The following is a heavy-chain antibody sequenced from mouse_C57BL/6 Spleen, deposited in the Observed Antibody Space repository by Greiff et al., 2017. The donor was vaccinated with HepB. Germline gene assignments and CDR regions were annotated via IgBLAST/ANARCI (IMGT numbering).Heavy chain of an antibody. D-gene: IGHD1-1*01. V-gene: IGHV1-52*01. J-gene: IGHJ1*03. Sequence: QVQLQQPGAELVRPGSSVKLSCKASGYTFTSYWMHWVKQRPIQGLEWIGNIDPSDSETHYNQKFKDKATLTVDKSSSTAYMQLSSLTSEDSAVYYCARIYYYGSSYERYFDVWGTGTTVTVSS. CDR1: GYTFTSYW. CDR2: IDPSDSET. CDR3: ARIYYYGSSYERYFDV.